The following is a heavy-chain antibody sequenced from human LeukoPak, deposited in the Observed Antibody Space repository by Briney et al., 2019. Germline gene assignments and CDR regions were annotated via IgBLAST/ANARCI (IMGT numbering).Heavy chain of an antibody. V-gene: IGHV3-21*01. Sequence: GGSLRLSCAASGFTFSSYSMNWVRQAPGKGLEWVSSISSSSSYIYYTDSVKGRFTISRDNAKNSLYLQMNSLRAEDTAVYYCARVLKTYYYDSSGYYGNYWGQGTLVTVSS. J-gene: IGHJ4*02. CDR2: ISSSSSYI. CDR1: GFTFSSYS. CDR3: ARVLKTYYYDSSGYYGNY. D-gene: IGHD3-22*01.